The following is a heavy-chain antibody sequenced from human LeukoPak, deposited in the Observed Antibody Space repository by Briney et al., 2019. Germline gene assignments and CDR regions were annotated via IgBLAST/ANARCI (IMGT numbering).Heavy chain of an antibody. CDR3: ASLTGGYCSSTSCKD. Sequence: GGSLRLSCAASGLTLSNYCMTWVRQGPGKGLEWVATIKRDGVETYYVDSVRGRFTISRDNAENSVYLRMNNLRAEDTAVYYCASLTGGYCSSTSCKDWGQGTLVTVSS. CDR1: GLTLSNYC. V-gene: IGHV3-7*01. D-gene: IGHD2-2*01. CDR2: IKRDGVET. J-gene: IGHJ4*02.